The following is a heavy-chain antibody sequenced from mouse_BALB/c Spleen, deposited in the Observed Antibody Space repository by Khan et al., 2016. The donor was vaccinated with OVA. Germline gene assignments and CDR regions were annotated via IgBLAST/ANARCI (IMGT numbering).Heavy chain of an antibody. CDR3: SRSGYGSFAY. CDR1: GYTFTSYY. J-gene: IGHJ3*01. CDR2: INPSSGGT. D-gene: IGHD2-2*01. V-gene: IGHV1S81*02. Sequence: QVQLKESGAELVKPGASVRLSCKASGYTFTSYYLYWVKQRPGQGLEWIGDINPSSGGTNFNEKFKSKATLTVDKSSSTAYIQLNSLTSEHSAVYYCSRSGYGSFAYWGQGTLVTVSA.